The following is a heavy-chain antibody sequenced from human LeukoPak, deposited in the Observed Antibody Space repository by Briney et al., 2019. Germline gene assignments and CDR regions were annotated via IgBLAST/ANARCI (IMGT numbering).Heavy chain of an antibody. CDR3: ARGAGNTVSTRFFDY. J-gene: IGHJ4*02. CDR1: GFTFSDCD. D-gene: IGHD5/OR15-5a*01. Sequence: GGSLRLSCTASGFTFSDCDMNWFRQAPGKGLQWVSSISYMGDHRYYADSAKGRFTISRDNSKSTLYLQMNSLRAEDTAVYYCARGAGNTVSTRFFDYWGQGTLVTVSS. V-gene: IGHV3-21*04. CDR2: ISYMGDHR.